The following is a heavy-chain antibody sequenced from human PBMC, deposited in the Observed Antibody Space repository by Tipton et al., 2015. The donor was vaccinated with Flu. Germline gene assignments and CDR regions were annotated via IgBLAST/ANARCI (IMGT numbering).Heavy chain of an antibody. CDR3: ARDYVLGDLSFFDN. CDR1: GDSISSYY. D-gene: IGHD3-16*02. J-gene: IGHJ4*02. CDR2: IYTSGST. V-gene: IGHV4-4*07. Sequence: TLSLTCTVSGDSISSYYWSWIRQPAGKGLEWLGRIYTSGSTNYNASLKSRVTMSVDTSKNQFSLKLSSVTVADTAVYYCARDYVLGDLSFFDNGGQATPVTVFS.